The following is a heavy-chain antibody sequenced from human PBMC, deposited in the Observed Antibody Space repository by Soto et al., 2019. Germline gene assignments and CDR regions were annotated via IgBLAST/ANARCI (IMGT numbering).Heavy chain of an antibody. CDR1: GFDFNIAG. CDR2: ISKSSVDI. D-gene: IGHD3-16*01. J-gene: IGHJ3*02. V-gene: IGHV3-48*03. Sequence: EVQLVESGGGLVQPGGSLRLSCAASGFDFNIAGMNWVRQAPGKGLEWISYISKSSVDIHYADSVKGRFTISRDNAKNSLYLQMNSLRVEDTALYYCAPRKFGSFNIAAFEIWGQGTMVTVSS. CDR3: APRKFGSFNIAAFEI.